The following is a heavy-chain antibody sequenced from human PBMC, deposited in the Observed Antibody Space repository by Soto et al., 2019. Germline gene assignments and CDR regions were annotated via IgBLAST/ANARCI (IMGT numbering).Heavy chain of an antibody. J-gene: IGHJ4*02. V-gene: IGHV1-2*02. D-gene: IGHD3-22*01. Sequence: QVQLVQSGAEVKRPGASVTVSCKASGYTFTSYYIHWVRQAPGQGLEWMGLINPITGGTNYAPKFKGRVTMTRDTSITTAYMELSRLRSDDTAVYYCARNYYDSSDRDYLDYWGQRTPVTVSS. CDR1: GYTFTSYY. CDR3: ARNYYDSSDRDYLDY. CDR2: INPITGGT.